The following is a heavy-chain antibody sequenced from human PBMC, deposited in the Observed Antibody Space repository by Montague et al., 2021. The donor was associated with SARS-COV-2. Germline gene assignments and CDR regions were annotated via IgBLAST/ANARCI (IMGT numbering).Heavy chain of an antibody. V-gene: IGHV4-59*01. CDR3: ARGATRTFDY. D-gene: IGHD1-1*01. CDR1: GDSMTPFY. J-gene: IGHJ4*02. Sequence: SETLSLTCTVSGDSMTPFYLPLIRPTQSTGLDSTGFIFFRGNYFSKPSLESRVSVTVDTSKDQFYLKLNSVTASDTADDYCARGATRTFDYWGQGTRVTVSS. CDR2: IFFRGNY.